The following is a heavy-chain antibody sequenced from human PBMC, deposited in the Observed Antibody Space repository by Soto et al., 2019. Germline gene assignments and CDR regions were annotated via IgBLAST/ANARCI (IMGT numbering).Heavy chain of an antibody. CDR1: GFTFSSYA. D-gene: IGHD1-26*01. Sequence: GVSLRLSCAASGFTFSSYAMSSVRQAPGEGLEWASVISGNSGSTYYADSVKGRFTISRDNSKDTLYLQMNSLRAEDTAVYYCAKAKGNSGNHKHIDYCGQGTVLTVS. CDR2: ISGNSGST. CDR3: AKAKGNSGNHKHIDY. V-gene: IGHV3-23*01. J-gene: IGHJ4*02.